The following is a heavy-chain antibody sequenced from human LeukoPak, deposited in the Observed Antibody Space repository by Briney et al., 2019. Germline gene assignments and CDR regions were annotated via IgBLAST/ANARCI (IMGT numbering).Heavy chain of an antibody. J-gene: IGHJ6*03. D-gene: IGHD1-1*01. CDR2: IYYSGST. CDR1: GGSISSYY. CDR3: AREGEYDWKGTIYYMDV. Sequence: SETLSLTCTVSGGSISSYYWSWIRQPPGKGLEWIGYIYYSGSTNYNPSLKSRVTISVDTSKNQFSLKLSSVTAADTAVYYCAREGEYDWKGTIYYMDVWGKGTTVTVSS. V-gene: IGHV4-59*01.